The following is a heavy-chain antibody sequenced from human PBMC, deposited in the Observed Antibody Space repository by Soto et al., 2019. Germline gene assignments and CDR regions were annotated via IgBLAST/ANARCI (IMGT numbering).Heavy chain of an antibody. V-gene: IGHV1-69*13. CDR1: GGTFSSYA. CDR2: IIPIFGTA. D-gene: IGHD2-15*01. J-gene: IGHJ4*02. Sequence: ASVKVSCKASGGTFSSYAISWVRQAPGQGLEWMGGIIPIFGTANYAQKFQGRVTITADESTSTAYMELSSLRSEDTAVYYCARDLVGYCSGGSCSAAFDYWGQGTLVTVSS. CDR3: ARDLVGYCSGGSCSAAFDY.